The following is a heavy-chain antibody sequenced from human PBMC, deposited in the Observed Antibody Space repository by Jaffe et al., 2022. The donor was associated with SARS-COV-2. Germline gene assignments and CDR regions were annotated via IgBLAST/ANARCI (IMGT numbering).Heavy chain of an antibody. V-gene: IGHV4-39*01. Sequence: QLQLQESGPGLVKPSETLSLTCTVSGGSISSSSYYWGWIRQPPGKGLEWIGSIYYSGSTYYNPSLKSRVTISVDTSKNQFSLKLSSVTAADTAVYYCARHPGNEMAVAGPYYYYYGMDVWGQGTTVTVSS. D-gene: IGHD6-19*01. CDR1: GGSISSSSYY. CDR2: IYYSGST. J-gene: IGHJ6*02. CDR3: ARHPGNEMAVAGPYYYYYGMDV.